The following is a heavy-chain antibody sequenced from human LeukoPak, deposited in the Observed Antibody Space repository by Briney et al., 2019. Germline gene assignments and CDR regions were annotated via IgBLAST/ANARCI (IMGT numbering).Heavy chain of an antibody. Sequence: ASVKVSCKASGYTFTSYGISWVRQAPGQGLEWMGWISAYNGNANYAQKLQGRVTMTTDTSTSTAYMELRSLRSDDTAVYYCATPHRSDYGLDYWGQGTLVTVSS. CDR1: GYTFTSYG. CDR2: ISAYNGNA. CDR3: ATPHRSDYGLDY. D-gene: IGHD4-17*01. J-gene: IGHJ4*02. V-gene: IGHV1-18*01.